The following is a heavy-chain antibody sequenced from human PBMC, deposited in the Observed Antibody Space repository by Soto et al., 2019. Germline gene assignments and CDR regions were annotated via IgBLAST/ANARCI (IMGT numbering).Heavy chain of an antibody. V-gene: IGHV3-7*01. D-gene: IGHD5-12*01. Sequence: GGSLRLSCAASGFTFSDYYMSWIRQAPGKGLEWVANIKQDGSEKYYVDSVKGRFTISRDNAKNSLYLQMNSLRAEDTAVYYCARDPSSRWLQYYYYYYGMDVWGQGTTVTVSS. CDR3: ARDPSSRWLQYYYYYYGMDV. CDR1: GFTFSDYY. CDR2: IKQDGSEK. J-gene: IGHJ6*02.